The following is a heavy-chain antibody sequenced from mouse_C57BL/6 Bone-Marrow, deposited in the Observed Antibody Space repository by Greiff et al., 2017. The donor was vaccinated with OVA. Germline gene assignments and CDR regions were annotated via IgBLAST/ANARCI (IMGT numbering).Heavy chain of an antibody. Sequence: LLQSGAGLLKSRCSLKPPCAASGFPFSISASSWVCQTPEKRLEWVAYISSGGDYIYYADTVKGRFTISIDNARNTLYLQMSSLKSEDTAMYYFTRDVITTVVDTRDIDVGGARRTATISS. CDR2: ISSGGDYI. CDR3: TRDVITTVVDTRDIDV. CDR1: GFPFSISA. D-gene: IGHD1-1*01. V-gene: IGHV5-9-1*02. J-gene: IGHJ1*01.